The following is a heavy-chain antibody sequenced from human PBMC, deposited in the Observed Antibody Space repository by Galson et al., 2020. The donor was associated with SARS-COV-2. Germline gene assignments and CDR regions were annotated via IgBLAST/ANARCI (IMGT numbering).Heavy chain of an antibody. CDR1: GGSFTGYY. Sequence: ETSETLSLTCAVYGGSFTGYYWTWIRQSPGKGLEWIGDINQNGRVNYNPSLESRVTISLDASKNQFSLNLLSVTAADTAVYYCVRAPNLGFSSGWYLYWGQGTLVTVSS. CDR3: VRAPNLGFSSGWYLY. V-gene: IGHV4-34*01. D-gene: IGHD6-19*01. J-gene: IGHJ4*02. CDR2: INQNGRV.